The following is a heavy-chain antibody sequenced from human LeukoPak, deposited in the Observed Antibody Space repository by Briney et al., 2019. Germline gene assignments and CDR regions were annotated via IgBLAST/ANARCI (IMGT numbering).Heavy chain of an antibody. J-gene: IGHJ6*02. CDR1: GYTFTGYY. Sequence: GASVKVSCKASGYTFTGYYMHWVRQAPGQGLEWMGWISAYNGNTNYAQKLQGRVTMTTDTSTSTAYMELRSLRSDDTAVYYCATSTVTRESYYYGMDVWGQGTTVTVSS. D-gene: IGHD4-17*01. V-gene: IGHV1-18*04. CDR2: ISAYNGNT. CDR3: ATSTVTRESYYYGMDV.